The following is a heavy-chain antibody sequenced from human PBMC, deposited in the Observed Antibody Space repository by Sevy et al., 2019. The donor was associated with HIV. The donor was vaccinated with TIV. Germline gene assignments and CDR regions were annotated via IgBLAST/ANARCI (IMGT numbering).Heavy chain of an antibody. J-gene: IGHJ6*02. CDR1: GFTFSDYY. CDR2: ISSSGSTI. D-gene: IGHD3-22*01. V-gene: IGHV3-11*04. Sequence: GGSLRLSCAASGFTFSDYYMSWTRQAPGKGLEWVSYISSSGSTIYYADSVKGRFTISRDNAKNSLYLQMNSLRAEDTAVYYCARVDYYDSSGYYRYYYYGMDVWGQGTTVTVSS. CDR3: ARVDYYDSSGYYRYYYYGMDV.